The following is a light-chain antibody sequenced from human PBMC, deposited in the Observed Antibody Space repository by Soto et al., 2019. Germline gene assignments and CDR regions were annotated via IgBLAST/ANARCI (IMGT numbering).Light chain of an antibody. V-gene: IGKV3-20*01. Sequence: EVMLTQSPGTLSLSPGERATLSCRASQSVSSNYLVWYQQKSGQAPRLLIYGASNRATGIPDRFSGSGSGTDLTLTIRRLEPEDFAVYYCQQYDTSPRTFGQGTKVEFK. CDR3: QQYDTSPRT. CDR1: QSVSSNY. J-gene: IGKJ1*01. CDR2: GAS.